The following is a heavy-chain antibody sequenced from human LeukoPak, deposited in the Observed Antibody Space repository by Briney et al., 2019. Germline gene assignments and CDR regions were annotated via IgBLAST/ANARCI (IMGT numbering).Heavy chain of an antibody. CDR3: AKEAVLWFGEFLTHFDY. CDR2: ISGSGGST. CDR1: GFTFSSYA. D-gene: IGHD3-10*01. J-gene: IGHJ4*02. V-gene: IGHV3-23*01. Sequence: QTGGSLRLSCAASGFTFSSYAMSWVRQAPGKGLEWVSAISGSGGSTYYADSVKGRFTISRDNSKNTLYLQMNSLRAEDTAVYYCAKEAVLWFGEFLTHFDYWGRGTLVTVSS.